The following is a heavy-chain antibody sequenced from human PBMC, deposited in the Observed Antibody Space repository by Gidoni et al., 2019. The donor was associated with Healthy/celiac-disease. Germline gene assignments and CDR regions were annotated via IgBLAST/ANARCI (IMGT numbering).Heavy chain of an antibody. Sequence: EVQLLEYGGGLVQPGGSLGRYCAASGFTLSSAAMSWVRQAPGKVLEWVSTIRGSGGSTYYADSVKGRFTISRDNSKNPLYLQMNSLRAEDTAVYYCAKDPLHYDFWSGYFDYWGQGTLVTVSS. V-gene: IGHV3-23*01. CDR2: IRGSGGST. J-gene: IGHJ4*02. D-gene: IGHD3-3*01. CDR1: GFTLSSAA. CDR3: AKDPLHYDFWSGYFDY.